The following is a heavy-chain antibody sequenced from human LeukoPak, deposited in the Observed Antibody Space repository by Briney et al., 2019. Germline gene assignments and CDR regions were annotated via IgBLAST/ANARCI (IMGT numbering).Heavy chain of an antibody. V-gene: IGHV3-30*18. CDR3: AKDGYCSGGSCYANFFDR. J-gene: IGHJ4*02. CDR2: ISSDGSKE. Sequence: GGSLRLSCAASGFSFLHCGMHWVRQAPGKGLEWVAFISSDGSKEYYADSVKGRFTISRDNSKNTLYLHVNSPRAEDTAVFFCAKDGYCSGGSCYANFFDRWGQGTLVTVSS. D-gene: IGHD2-15*01. CDR1: GFSFLHCG.